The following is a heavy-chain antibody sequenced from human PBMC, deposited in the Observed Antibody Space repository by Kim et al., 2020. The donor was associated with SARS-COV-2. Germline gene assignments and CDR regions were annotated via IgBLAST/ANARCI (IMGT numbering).Heavy chain of an antibody. J-gene: IGHJ6*02. D-gene: IGHD1-20*01. Sequence: ASVKVSCKASGYTFTSYGISWVRQAPGQGLEWMGWISAYNGNTNYAQKLQGRVTMTTDTSTSTAYMELRSLRSDDTAVYYCAREITGTTVWEWGHYYYYGMDVWGQGTTVTVSS. CDR3: AREITGTTVWEWGHYYYYGMDV. V-gene: IGHV1-18*04. CDR1: GYTFTSYG. CDR2: ISAYNGNT.